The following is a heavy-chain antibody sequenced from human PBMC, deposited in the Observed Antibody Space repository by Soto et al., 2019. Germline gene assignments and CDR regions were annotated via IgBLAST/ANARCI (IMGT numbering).Heavy chain of an antibody. J-gene: IGHJ6*02. CDR1: GYTFTNYT. D-gene: IGHD2-8*01. V-gene: IGHV1-3*01. CDR3: AREYCTNGVCYSDYYYGMDV. Sequence: ASVKVSCKASGYTFTNYTIHWVRQAPGQRLEWMGWINADNGNTKYSQKFQGRVTITRETSASTAYMELSSLRSEDTAVYFCAREYCTNGVCYSDYYYGMDVWGQGTTVTVSS. CDR2: INADNGNT.